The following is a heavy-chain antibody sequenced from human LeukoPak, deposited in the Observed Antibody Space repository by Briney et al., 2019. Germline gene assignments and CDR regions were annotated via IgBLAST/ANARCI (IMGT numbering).Heavy chain of an antibody. Sequence: GGSLRLSCAASGFTFSSYAMSWVRQVPGKGLEWVSAISGSGGSTYYADSVKGRFTISRDNSKNTLHLQMNSLRAEDTAVYYCAKEYYYDSSGYFDYWGQGTLVTVSS. V-gene: IGHV3-23*01. CDR2: ISGSGGST. CDR1: GFTFSSYA. J-gene: IGHJ4*02. CDR3: AKEYYYDSSGYFDY. D-gene: IGHD3-22*01.